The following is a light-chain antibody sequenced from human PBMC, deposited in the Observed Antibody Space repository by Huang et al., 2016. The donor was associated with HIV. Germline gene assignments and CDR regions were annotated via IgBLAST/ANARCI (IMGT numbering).Light chain of an antibody. CDR3: QLDNPYTT. CDR1: QSISSW. J-gene: IGKJ2*01. Sequence: DIQMTQSPSTLSASVGDRVTITCRASQSISSWLAWYQQKPGKAPKLLIYKASNLESGVSSRVCGSGSGTEFTLTISSLQPDDSATYYCQLDNPYTTFGHGTKLEI. CDR2: KAS. V-gene: IGKV1-5*03.